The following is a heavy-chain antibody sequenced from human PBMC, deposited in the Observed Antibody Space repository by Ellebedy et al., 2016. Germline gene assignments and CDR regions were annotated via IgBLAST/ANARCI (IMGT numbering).Heavy chain of an antibody. Sequence: ASVKVSXXASGYPFTGYDITWVRQAPGQGLEWMGWISTHNGNTNFAQSFQDRVTMNTDTSTSTVYMELRGLRYDDTAVYYCARPLDSGYDSAYFDYWGQGTLVTVS. CDR2: ISTHNGNT. V-gene: IGHV1-18*01. D-gene: IGHD5-12*01. J-gene: IGHJ4*02. CDR1: GYPFTGYD. CDR3: ARPLDSGYDSAYFDY.